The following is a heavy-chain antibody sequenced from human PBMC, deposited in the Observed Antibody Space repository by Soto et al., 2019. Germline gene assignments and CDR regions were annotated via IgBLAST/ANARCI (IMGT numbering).Heavy chain of an antibody. CDR2: LYYGGST. CDR1: VGSINSYDSF. CDR3: AKPWVPSITDRPPRFDY. D-gene: IGHD6-6*01. J-gene: IGHJ4*02. Sequence: TSETLSLTCSVSVGSINSYDSFWGWVRQSPGKGLEWIGSLYYGGSTFYNPSLKSRVTISLDTSRNTLYLQMNNLRAEDTALYYCAKPWVPSITDRPPRFDYWGRGTLVTVSS. V-gene: IGHV4-39*02.